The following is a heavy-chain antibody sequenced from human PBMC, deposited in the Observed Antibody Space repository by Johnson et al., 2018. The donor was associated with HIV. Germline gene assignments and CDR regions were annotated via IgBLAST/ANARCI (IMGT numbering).Heavy chain of an antibody. CDR1: GFTVSSNY. CDR2: IYSGGTT. Sequence: VQLVESGGGLVQPGGSLRLSCASSGFTVSSNYMSWVRQAPGKGLEWVSVIYSGGTTYYADSVKGRFTISRDNSKNTLYLQMNSLRAEDTAVYYCARAYTYGAFDIWGQGTMVTVSS. CDR3: ARAYTYGAFDI. J-gene: IGHJ3*02. D-gene: IGHD5-18*01. V-gene: IGHV3-66*01.